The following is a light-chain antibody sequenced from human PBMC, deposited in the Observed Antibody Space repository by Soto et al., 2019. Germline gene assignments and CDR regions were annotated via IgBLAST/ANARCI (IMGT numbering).Light chain of an antibody. Sequence: QSVLTQPPSASGSPGQSVTISCTGTSSDVGGYNYVSWYQQHPGKAPKLMIYEVSKRPSGVPDRFSGSKSGNTASLTVSGLQAEDEAEYYCLLYYGGPQLDWVFGGGTKLTVL. CDR3: LLYYGGPQLDWV. CDR1: SSDVGGYNY. J-gene: IGLJ3*02. CDR2: EVS. V-gene: IGLV2-8*01.